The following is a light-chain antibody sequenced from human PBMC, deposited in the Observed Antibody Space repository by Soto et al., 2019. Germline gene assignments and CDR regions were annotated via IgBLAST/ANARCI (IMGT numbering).Light chain of an antibody. J-gene: IGKJ1*01. CDR2: GAS. V-gene: IGKV3-20*01. CDR1: QSLSNSQ. Sequence: EIVLTQSPGTLSLSPGERATLSCRASQSLSNSQLAWYQQKPGQAPRLLIHGASSRATGIPDRFSGSGSGTAFTLPITTLEPEDFAVYYCQQYGSSPRTFGLGTKVDIK. CDR3: QQYGSSPRT.